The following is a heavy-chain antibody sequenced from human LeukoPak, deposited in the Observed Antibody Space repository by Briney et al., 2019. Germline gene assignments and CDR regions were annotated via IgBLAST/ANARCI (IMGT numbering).Heavy chain of an antibody. V-gene: IGHV1-8*03. D-gene: IGHD6-13*01. CDR2: MNPNSGNT. CDR3: ARVNSRGVGAFDI. J-gene: IGHJ3*02. CDR1: GYTFTSYD. Sequence: AASVKVSCKASGYTFTSYDINWVRQATGQGLEWMGWMNPNSGNTGYAQKFQGRVTITRNTSISTAYMELSSLRSEDTAVYYCARVNSRGVGAFDIWGQGTMVTVSS.